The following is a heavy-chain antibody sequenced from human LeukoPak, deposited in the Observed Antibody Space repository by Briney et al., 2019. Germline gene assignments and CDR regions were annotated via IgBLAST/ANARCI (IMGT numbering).Heavy chain of an antibody. V-gene: IGHV3-23*01. CDR3: AKAYSSGWKGLGPHFDY. CDR2: ISGSGGST. Sequence: GGSLRLSCAASGFTFSSYAMSWARQAPGKGLEWVSAISGSGGSTYYADSVKGRFTISRDNSKNTLYLQMNSLRAEDTAVYYCAKAYSSGWKGLGPHFDYWGQGTLVTVSS. D-gene: IGHD6-25*01. J-gene: IGHJ4*02. CDR1: GFTFSSYA.